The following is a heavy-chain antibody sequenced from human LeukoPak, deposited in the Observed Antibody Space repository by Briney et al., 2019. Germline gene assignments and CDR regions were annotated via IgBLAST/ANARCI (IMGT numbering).Heavy chain of an antibody. Sequence: GGSLRLSCAASGFTFSSYSMNWVRQAPGKGLEWVSSISSSSSYIYYADSVKGRLTISRDNAKNSLYLQMNSLRAEDTAVYYCARDAGDIVVVPAADDAFVIWGQGTMVTVSS. CDR3: ARDAGDIVVVPAADDAFVI. J-gene: IGHJ3*02. CDR1: GFTFSSYS. D-gene: IGHD2-2*01. CDR2: ISSSSSYI. V-gene: IGHV3-21*01.